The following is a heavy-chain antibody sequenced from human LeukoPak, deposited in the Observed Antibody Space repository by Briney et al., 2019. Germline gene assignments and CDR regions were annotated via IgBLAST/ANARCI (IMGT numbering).Heavy chain of an antibody. D-gene: IGHD6-19*01. CDR3: ARFRSAVAGTYNYYYLDV. Sequence: SETLSLTCTVSGGSISSYYWSWLRLPPGKGLEYIGYVSYSGTTNYNPSLKSRLTISLDTSKNQISPRLSSVTAADTSLYYCARFRSAVAGTYNYYYLDVWGKGTTVTVSS. V-gene: IGHV4-59*01. J-gene: IGHJ6*03. CDR1: GGSISSYY. CDR2: VSYSGTT.